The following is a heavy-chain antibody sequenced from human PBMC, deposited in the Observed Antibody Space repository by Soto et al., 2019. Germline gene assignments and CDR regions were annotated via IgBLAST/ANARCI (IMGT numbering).Heavy chain of an antibody. CDR1: GFTFSSYS. V-gene: IGHV3-48*01. D-gene: IGHD3-3*02. J-gene: IGHJ3*02. CDR2: ISSSSSTI. Sequence: PGGSLRLSCAASGFTFSSYSMNWVRQAPGKGLEWVSYISSSSSTIYYADSVKGRFTISRDNAKNSLYLQMNSLRAEDTAVYYCARDRAHVASLSMFGAFDIGGQGTVVTVSS. CDR3: ARDRAHVASLSMFGAFDI.